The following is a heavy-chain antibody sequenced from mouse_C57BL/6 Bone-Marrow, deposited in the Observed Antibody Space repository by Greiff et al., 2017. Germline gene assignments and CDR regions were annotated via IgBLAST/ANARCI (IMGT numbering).Heavy chain of an antibody. D-gene: IGHD1-1*02. J-gene: IGHJ2*01. V-gene: IGHV1-15*01. CDR1: GYTFTDYE. CDR2: IDPETGGT. Sequence: QVQLQQSGAELVRPGASVTLSCKASGYTFTDYEMHWVKQTPVHGLEWIGAIDPETGGTAYNQKFTGKAILTADKSTSTAYMELRSLTSEDSAVYYCTRGWWYKGVDYWGKGTTLTVSS. CDR3: TRGWWYKGVDY.